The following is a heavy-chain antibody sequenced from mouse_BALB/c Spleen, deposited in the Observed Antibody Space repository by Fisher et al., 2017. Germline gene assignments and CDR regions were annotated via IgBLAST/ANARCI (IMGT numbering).Heavy chain of an antibody. J-gene: IGHJ4*01. Sequence: KFKGKATMTVDKSSSTAYMELARLTSEDSAVYFCARESKRYYAMDYWGQGTSVTVSS. V-gene: IGHV1S137*01. CDR3: ARESKRYYAMDY. D-gene: IGHD2-5*01.